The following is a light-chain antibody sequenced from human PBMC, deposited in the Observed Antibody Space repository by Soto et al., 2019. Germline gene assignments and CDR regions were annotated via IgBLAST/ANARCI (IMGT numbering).Light chain of an antibody. CDR1: QDINSY. J-gene: IGKJ4*01. CDR2: EAS. V-gene: IGKV1-9*01. Sequence: IQLTQSPSSLSASIGDRVTITCRASQDINSYLAWYQQKPGKAPNLLIYEASILQRGVPSRFSGSNSGTDFTLTISSLQAEDFETHYCQQTRSYQSTFVGGTKGDI. CDR3: QQTRSYQST.